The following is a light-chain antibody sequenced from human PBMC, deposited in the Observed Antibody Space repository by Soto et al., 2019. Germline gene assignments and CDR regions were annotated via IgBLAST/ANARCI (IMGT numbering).Light chain of an antibody. V-gene: IGKV1-5*01. CDR3: QHDNTYS. CDR2: DAS. Sequence: IQVTQSPSTLSASLRDRVTNTFRASQSISNWLAWYQQKPGKAPKLLIYDASTLESGVPSRFGGSGSGTEFSLTISSLQPDDFATYYCQHDNTYSFCQGSKVDI. CDR1: QSISNW. J-gene: IGKJ1*01.